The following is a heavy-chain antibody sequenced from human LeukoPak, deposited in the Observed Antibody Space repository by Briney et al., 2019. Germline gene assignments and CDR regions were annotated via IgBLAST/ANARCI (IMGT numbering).Heavy chain of an antibody. CDR1: GYSFTGYY. Sequence: ASVKVSCKASGYSFTGYYLHWVRQAPGQGLEWMGWISPNSGGTYYAQKFQGRVTMTTDTSITTAYMELISLRSDDTAVYYCARIRDGYNDAYDIWGQGTLVTVTS. D-gene: IGHD5-24*01. CDR3: ARIRDGYNDAYDI. V-gene: IGHV1-2*02. CDR2: ISPNSGGT. J-gene: IGHJ3*02.